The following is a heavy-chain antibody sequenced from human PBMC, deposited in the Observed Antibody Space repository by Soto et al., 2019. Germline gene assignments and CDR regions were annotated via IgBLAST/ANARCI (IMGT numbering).Heavy chain of an antibody. CDR2: ITHIGGT. CDR3: ARGSSSASWFLQH. J-gene: IGHJ1*01. D-gene: IGHD6-13*01. V-gene: IGHV4-34*01. Sequence: PSETLSLTCTVSGGSISSYYWSWIRQSPGKGLEWIGEITHIGGTNYNPSLKSRVTISVDTSKNQFSLKVSSVTAADTGVYYCARGSSSASWFLQHWGQGTPVTVS. CDR1: GGSISSYY.